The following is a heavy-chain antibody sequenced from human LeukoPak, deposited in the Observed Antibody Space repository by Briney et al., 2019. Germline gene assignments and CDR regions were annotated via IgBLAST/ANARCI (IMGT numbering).Heavy chain of an antibody. V-gene: IGHV5-51*01. J-gene: IGHJ4*02. CDR3: ARHGGTTVVTLDY. Sequence: GGSLKISCKGSGYSFTSYWIGWVRQMPGKGLEWMGIIYPGDSDTRYSPSFQGQVTISADKSISSAYLQWSSLKASDTAMYYCARHGGTTVVTLDYWGQGTLVTVSS. CDR1: GYSFTSYW. CDR2: IYPGDSDT. D-gene: IGHD4-23*01.